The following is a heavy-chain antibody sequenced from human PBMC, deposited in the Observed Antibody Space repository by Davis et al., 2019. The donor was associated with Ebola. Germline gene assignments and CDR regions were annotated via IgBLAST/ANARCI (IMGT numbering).Heavy chain of an antibody. Sequence: PGGSLRLSCAASGFTFSSYGMHWVRQAPGKGLEWVAVISYDGSNKYYADSVKGRFTISRDNSKNTLYLQMNSLRGEDTAVYYRAKDEYGGNNYWGQGTLVTVSS. CDR1: GFTFSSYG. CDR2: ISYDGSNK. CDR3: AKDEYGGNNY. J-gene: IGHJ4*02. V-gene: IGHV3-30*18. D-gene: IGHD4-23*01.